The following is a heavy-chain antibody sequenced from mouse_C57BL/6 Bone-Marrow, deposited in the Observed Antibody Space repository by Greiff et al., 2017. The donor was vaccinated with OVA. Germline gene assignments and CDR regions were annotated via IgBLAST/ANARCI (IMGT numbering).Heavy chain of an antibody. CDR3: ARRGDYDRFAY. D-gene: IGHD2-4*01. V-gene: IGHV8-8*01. Sequence: ESGPGILPPSQTLSLTCSFSGFSLSTFGMGLGCIRQPSGQGLEWLARIWWGDDKYYTPAQKSRLTISKNTYKNQISLKIANVDSADTATYDSARRGDYDRFAYWGQGTLVTVSA. CDR1: GFSLSTFGMG. J-gene: IGHJ3*01. CDR2: IWWGDDK.